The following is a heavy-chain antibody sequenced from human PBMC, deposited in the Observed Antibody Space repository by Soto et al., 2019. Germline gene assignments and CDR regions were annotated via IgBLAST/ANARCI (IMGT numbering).Heavy chain of an antibody. J-gene: IGHJ6*02. CDR1: GYSFTSYW. D-gene: IGHD6-19*01. CDR3: ARHRRAVADPYYYYGMDV. V-gene: IGHV5-51*01. CDR2: IYPGDSDT. Sequence: GESLKISCKGSGYSFTSYWIGWVRQMPGKGLEWMGIIYPGDSDTRYSPSFQGQVTISADKSISTAYLQWSSLKASDTAMYYCARHRRAVADPYYYYGMDVWGQGTTVTVSS.